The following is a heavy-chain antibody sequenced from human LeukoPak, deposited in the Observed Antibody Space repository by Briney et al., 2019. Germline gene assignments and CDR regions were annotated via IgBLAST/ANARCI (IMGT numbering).Heavy chain of an antibody. CDR1: GFTFDDFT. V-gene: IGHV3-43*01. D-gene: IGHD2-21*02. J-gene: IGHJ4*02. CDR2: ITWDGSTT. CDR3: AKGGVVTAVVYYLDY. Sequence: GGSLRLSCAASGFTFDDFTLHWLRQAPGKSLEWVSLITWDGSTTYYTDSVKGRFTISRDNTKNALFLQMNSLTKEDTAFYYCAKGGVVTAVVYYLDYWGQGTLLTVSS.